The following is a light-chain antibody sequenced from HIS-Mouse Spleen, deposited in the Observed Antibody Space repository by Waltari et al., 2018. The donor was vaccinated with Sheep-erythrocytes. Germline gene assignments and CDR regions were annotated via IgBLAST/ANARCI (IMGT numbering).Light chain of an antibody. CDR1: SSDVGGYNY. Sequence: QSALTQPPSASGSPGQSVTISCTGTSSDVGGYNYVSCDQQQPGKAPKLMIYEVSKRPAGVPDRVSGSKSCNTAALTVSGLQAEDEADYYCSSYAGSNNWVFGGGTKLTVL. CDR2: EVS. J-gene: IGLJ3*02. CDR3: SSYAGSNNWV. V-gene: IGLV2-8*01.